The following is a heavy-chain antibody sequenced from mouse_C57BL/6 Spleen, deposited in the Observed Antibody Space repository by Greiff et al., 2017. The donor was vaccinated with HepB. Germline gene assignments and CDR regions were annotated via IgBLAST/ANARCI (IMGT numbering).Heavy chain of an antibody. Sequence: EVMLVESGGGLVKPGGSLKLSCAASGFTFSSYAMSWVRQTPEKRLEWVATISDGGSYTYYPDNVKGRFTISRDNAKNNLYLQMSHLKSEDTAMYYCARDRRAYGNFAMDYWGQGTSVTVSS. CDR3: ARDRRAYGNFAMDY. CDR1: GFTFSSYA. D-gene: IGHD2-1*01. CDR2: ISDGGSYT. J-gene: IGHJ4*01. V-gene: IGHV5-4*01.